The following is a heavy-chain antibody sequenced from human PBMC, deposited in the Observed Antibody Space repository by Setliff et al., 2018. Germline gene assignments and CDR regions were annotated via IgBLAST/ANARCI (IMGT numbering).Heavy chain of an antibody. CDR2: IYTSGST. CDR3: ARARDTSGYFQYYFDF. Sequence: PSETLSLTCTVSGGSISSYYWSWIRQPAGKGLEWIGRIYTSGSTNYNPSLKSRVTMSVDTSENQFSLKLSSVTAADTAVYYCARARDTSGYFQYYFDFWGQGTLVTVS. V-gene: IGHV4-4*07. D-gene: IGHD3-22*01. CDR1: GGSISSYY. J-gene: IGHJ4*02.